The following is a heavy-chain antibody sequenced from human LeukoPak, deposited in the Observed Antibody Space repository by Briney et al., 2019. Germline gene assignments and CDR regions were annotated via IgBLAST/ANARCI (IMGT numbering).Heavy chain of an antibody. J-gene: IGHJ6*02. Sequence: ASVKVSCKASGYTVTYYYIHWMRQAPGQGVEWMGWINPDTGDTSYAQNFQGRVTLTRDTSVSTVYVELSRLRSDDTAVYYCARGDPWLADLYYYGMDVWGQGTTVTVSS. V-gene: IGHV1-2*02. D-gene: IGHD6-19*01. CDR2: INPDTGDT. CDR1: GYTVTYYY. CDR3: ARGDPWLADLYYYGMDV.